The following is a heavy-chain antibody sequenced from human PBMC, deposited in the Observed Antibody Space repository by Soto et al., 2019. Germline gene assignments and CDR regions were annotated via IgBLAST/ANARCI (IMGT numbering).Heavy chain of an antibody. D-gene: IGHD2-2*02. CDR3: ARDIYCSSTGCHTIYYYYYGMDV. Sequence: QVQLVQSGAEVKKPGASVKVSCKASGYTFTSYYMHWVRQAPGQGLEWMGIINPSGGSTSYAQKVQGRVTMTRDTSTSTVYMELSSLRSEDTAVYYCARDIYCSSTGCHTIYYYYYGMDVWGQGTTVTVSS. CDR2: INPSGGST. CDR1: GYTFTSYY. V-gene: IGHV1-46*01. J-gene: IGHJ6*02.